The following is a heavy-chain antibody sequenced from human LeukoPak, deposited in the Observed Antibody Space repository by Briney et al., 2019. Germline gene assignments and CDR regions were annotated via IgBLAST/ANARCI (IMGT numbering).Heavy chain of an antibody. CDR3: TRILVTTY. CDR2: IRSKANSYAT. J-gene: IGHJ4*02. V-gene: IGHV3-73*01. Sequence: PGGSLRLSCAASGFTFSGSAMHWVRQASGKGLEWVGRIRSKANSYATAYAASVKGRFTISRGDSKNTAYLQMNSLKTEDTAVYYCTRILVTTYWGQGTLVTVSS. CDR1: GFTFSGSA. D-gene: IGHD4-17*01.